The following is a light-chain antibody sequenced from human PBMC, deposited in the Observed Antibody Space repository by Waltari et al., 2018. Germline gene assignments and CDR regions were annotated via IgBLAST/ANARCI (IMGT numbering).Light chain of an antibody. CDR1: QAISNW. Sequence: DIQMTQSPSSVSASVGDRVTITCRASQAISNWLAWYQQKPGKAPKLLIYPASSLQSGVPSRFSGSGSGTDFTLTISSLQPEDFATYYCQQADSFPITFGQGTRLEIK. J-gene: IGKJ5*01. CDR2: PAS. CDR3: QQADSFPIT. V-gene: IGKV1-12*01.